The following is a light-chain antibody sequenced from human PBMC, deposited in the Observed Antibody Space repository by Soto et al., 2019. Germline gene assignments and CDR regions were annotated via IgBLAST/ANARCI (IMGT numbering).Light chain of an antibody. CDR1: QSVSGN. CDR2: GAS. CDR3: QQYNNWPPA. V-gene: IGKV3-15*01. J-gene: IGKJ1*01. Sequence: EIVMTQSPATLSVSPGEGATRSCRASQSVSGNLAWYQQKPGQAPRLLIYGASTRATAIPARFSGSGSGTESTRNISSLQSEDFAVDYCQQYNNWPPAFGQGTKVEIK.